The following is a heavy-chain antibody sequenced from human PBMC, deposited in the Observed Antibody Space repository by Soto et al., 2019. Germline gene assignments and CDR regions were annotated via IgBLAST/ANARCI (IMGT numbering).Heavy chain of an antibody. V-gene: IGHV3-30*03. D-gene: IGHD3-3*01. J-gene: IGHJ5*02. CDR3: TRDRGGTEFWIGYPTGWFEP. CDR2: ISYDGSNK. Sequence: GGSLRLSCAASGFTFSSYVMHWVRQAPGKGLEWLAVISYDGSNKDYADSVKGRFSISRDNSENTLYLQMDSLRAEDTAIYYCTRDRGGTEFWIGYPTGWFEPWGQGISVTVSS. CDR1: GFTFSSYV.